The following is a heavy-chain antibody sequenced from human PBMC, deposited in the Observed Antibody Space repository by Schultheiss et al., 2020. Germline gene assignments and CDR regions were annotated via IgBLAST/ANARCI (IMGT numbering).Heavy chain of an antibody. J-gene: IGHJ4*02. CDR2: SSGSSGYT. CDR1: GFTFSDYY. Sequence: GGSLRLSCATSGFTFSDYYMSWIRQAPGKGLEWVSYSSGSSGYTTHADSVKGRFTISRDNAKNSLYLQMNSLRAEDTAVYYCAGRDSGSSELRFDYWGQGTLVTVSS. V-gene: IGHV3-11*06. D-gene: IGHD1-26*01. CDR3: AGRDSGSSELRFDY.